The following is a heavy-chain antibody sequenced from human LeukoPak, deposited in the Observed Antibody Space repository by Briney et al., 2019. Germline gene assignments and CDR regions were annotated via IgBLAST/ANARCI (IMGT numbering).Heavy chain of an antibody. J-gene: IGHJ3*02. Sequence: SVKVSCKASGGTFSSYAISWVRQAPGQGLEWMGGIIPILGTANYAQKFQGRVTITADESTSTAYMELSSLRSEDTAVYYCASYSAEQITMVRGVIGAYGAFDIWGQGTMVTVSS. V-gene: IGHV1-69*01. CDR3: ASYSAEQITMVRGVIGAYGAFDI. CDR2: IIPILGTA. D-gene: IGHD3-10*01. CDR1: GGTFSSYA.